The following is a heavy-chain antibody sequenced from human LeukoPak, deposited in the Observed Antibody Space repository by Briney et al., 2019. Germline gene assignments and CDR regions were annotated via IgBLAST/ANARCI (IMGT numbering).Heavy chain of an antibody. V-gene: IGHV3-9*01. D-gene: IGHD3-10*01. CDR2: ISWNSGSI. CDR3: AKDAVVRGVRPYYFDY. Sequence: PGRSLRLSCAASGFTFDDYAMHWVRQAPGKGLEWVSGISWNSGSIGYADSVKGRFTISRDNAKNSLYLQMNSLRAEDTALCFCAKDAVVRGVRPYYFDYWGLGTLVTVSS. CDR1: GFTFDDYA. J-gene: IGHJ4*02.